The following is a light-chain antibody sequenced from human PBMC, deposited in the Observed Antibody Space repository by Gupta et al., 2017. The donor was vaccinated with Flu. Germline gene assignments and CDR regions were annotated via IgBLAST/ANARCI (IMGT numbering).Light chain of an antibody. Sequence: QSVPTQPPSASGTPGQRGTISCSGSSSNIGSNYVYWYQQLPGTAPKLLIYRNNQRPSGGPDRFSGSKSGTSASLAISGLRSEDEADYYCAAWDDSLSGWVFGGGTKLTVL. CDR1: SSNIGSNY. V-gene: IGLV1-47*01. CDR3: AAWDDSLSGWV. J-gene: IGLJ3*02. CDR2: RNN.